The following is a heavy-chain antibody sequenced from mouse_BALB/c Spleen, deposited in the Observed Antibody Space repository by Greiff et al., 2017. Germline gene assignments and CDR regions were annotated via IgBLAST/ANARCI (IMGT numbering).Heavy chain of an antibody. CDR2: IYPGDGDT. Sequence: QVQLQQSGAELARPGASVKLSCKASGYTFTSYWMQWVKQRPGQGLEWIGAIYPGDGDTRYTQKFKGKATLTADKSSSTAYMQLSSLASEDSAVYYCARSEDGNYFDYWGQGTTLTVSS. CDR1: GYTFTSYW. V-gene: IGHV1-87*01. J-gene: IGHJ2*01. D-gene: IGHD2-1*01. CDR3: ARSEDGNYFDY.